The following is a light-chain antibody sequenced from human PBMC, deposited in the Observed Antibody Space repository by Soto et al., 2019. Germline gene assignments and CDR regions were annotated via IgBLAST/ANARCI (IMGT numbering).Light chain of an antibody. V-gene: IGLV2-14*01. CDR3: SSFTTYNTRV. Sequence: QSVLTQPASVSGSPGQSIAISCTGTNSDVGAYNFVSWYQQYPGKASKLIIHEVNNRPSGVSDRFSGSKSANTASLTISGLQADDDADYYCSSFTTYNTRVFGTGTKVTVL. CDR1: NSDVGAYNF. J-gene: IGLJ1*01. CDR2: EVN.